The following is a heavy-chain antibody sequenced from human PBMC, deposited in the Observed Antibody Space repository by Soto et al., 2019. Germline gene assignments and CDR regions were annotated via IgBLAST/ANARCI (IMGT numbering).Heavy chain of an antibody. V-gene: IGHV4-34*01. J-gene: IGHJ5*02. Sequence: PSETLSLTCSVYGGSFSGYYWSWIRQPPGKGLEWIGEINHSGSTNYNPSLKSRVTISVDTSKNQFSLKLSSVTAADTAVYYCARGRDDILTGYYFQNWLDPWGQGTLVTVSS. D-gene: IGHD3-9*01. CDR3: ARGRDDILTGYYFQNWLDP. CDR1: GGSFSGYY. CDR2: INHSGST.